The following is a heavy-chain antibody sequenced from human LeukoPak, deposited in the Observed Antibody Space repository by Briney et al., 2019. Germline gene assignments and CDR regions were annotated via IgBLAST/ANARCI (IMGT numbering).Heavy chain of an antibody. Sequence: SETLSLTCTVSGGSISSHHWSWIRQPPGKGLECIGYISYSGSTNYNPSLKSRVTISVDTSKNQFSLRLSSVTAADTAVYYCARGKLDYDSSAYYPFDYWGKGTLVTVSS. V-gene: IGHV4-59*11. CDR3: ARGKLDYDSSAYYPFDY. J-gene: IGHJ4*02. CDR1: GGSISSHH. D-gene: IGHD3-22*01. CDR2: ISYSGST.